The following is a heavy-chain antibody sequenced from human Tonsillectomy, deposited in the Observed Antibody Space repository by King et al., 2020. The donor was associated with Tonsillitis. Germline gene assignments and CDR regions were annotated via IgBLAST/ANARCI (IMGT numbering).Heavy chain of an antibody. D-gene: IGHD1-1*01. CDR3: ARAYRESSVFYYYMDV. Sequence: VQLVESGGDLVQPGGSLRLSCAASGFTFSGYWMTWVRQAPGKGLEWVANIEQDGSEKNYVDSVKGRITISRDNANNSLYLQMNSLRAEDTAVYYCARAYRESSVFYYYMDVWGGGTTVTVSS. J-gene: IGHJ6*03. CDR1: GFTFSGYW. CDR2: IEQDGSEK. V-gene: IGHV3-7*01.